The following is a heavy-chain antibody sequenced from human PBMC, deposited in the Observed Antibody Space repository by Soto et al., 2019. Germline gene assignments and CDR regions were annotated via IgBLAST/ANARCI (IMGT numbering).Heavy chain of an antibody. CDR1: GFTFSNFA. Sequence: QLLESGGGFVQPGGSLRLSCVASGFTFSNFAMAWVRQAPGEGLEWVSAISGSGDDTFYADSMKGRFTISRDNSKEPLYLQINSLRAEDTAVYYCAIPIPKTGTTFGFWGQGTLVTVSS. V-gene: IGHV3-23*01. D-gene: IGHD1-1*01. CDR2: ISGSGDDT. J-gene: IGHJ4*02. CDR3: AIPIPKTGTTFGF.